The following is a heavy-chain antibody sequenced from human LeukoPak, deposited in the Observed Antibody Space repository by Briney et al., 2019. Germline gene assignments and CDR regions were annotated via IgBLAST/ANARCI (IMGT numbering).Heavy chain of an antibody. J-gene: IGHJ4*02. Sequence: PGGSLRLSCAASGFTFSIYAMSWVRQAPGKGLEWVSAISGSGGSTYYADSVKGRFTISRDNSKNTLYLQTNSLRAEDTAVYYCAKGAASVEMAIADYWGQGTLVTVSS. CDR2: ISGSGGST. CDR3: AKGAASVEMAIADY. D-gene: IGHD5-24*01. CDR1: GFTFSIYA. V-gene: IGHV3-23*01.